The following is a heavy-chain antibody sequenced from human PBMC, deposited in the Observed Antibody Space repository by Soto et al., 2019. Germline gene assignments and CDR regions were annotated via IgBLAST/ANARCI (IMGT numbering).Heavy chain of an antibody. CDR1: GYTFTSYD. V-gene: IGHV1-8*01. J-gene: IGHJ5*02. Sequence: ASVKVSCKASGYTFTSYDINWVRQATGQGLEWMGWMNPNSGNTGCAQKFQGRVTMTRNTSISTAYMELSSLRSEDTAVYYCARGLDFGVVHNWFDPWGQGTLVTVSS. D-gene: IGHD3-3*01. CDR3: ARGLDFGVVHNWFDP. CDR2: MNPNSGNT.